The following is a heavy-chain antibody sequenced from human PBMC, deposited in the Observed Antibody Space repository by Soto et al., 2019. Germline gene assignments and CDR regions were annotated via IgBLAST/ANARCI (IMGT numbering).Heavy chain of an antibody. CDR2: INHSGST. CDR1: GGSFGWYD. D-gene: IGHD2-2*02. J-gene: IGHJ1*01. Sequence: PSETVSLSCAAYGGSFGWYDWRWLRQPPGKGLEWIGEINHSGSTNYNPSLKSRVTISVDTSKNQFSLKLSSVTAADTAVYYCARVGKDIVVVPAAIRRKYFLHWGQG. V-gene: IGHV4-34*01. CDR3: ARVGKDIVVVPAAIRRKYFLH.